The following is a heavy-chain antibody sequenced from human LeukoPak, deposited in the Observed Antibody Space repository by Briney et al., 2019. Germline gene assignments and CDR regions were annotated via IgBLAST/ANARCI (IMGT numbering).Heavy chain of an antibody. CDR2: ISYDGSNK. D-gene: IGHD7-27*01. CDR3: AKAPVTGEDYFDY. V-gene: IGHV3-30*18. J-gene: IGHJ4*02. CDR1: GFTFSSYG. Sequence: GGSLRLSCAASGFTFSSYGMHWVRQAPGKGLEWVAVISYDGSNKYYADSVKGRFTISRDNSKNTLYLQMNSLRAEDTAVHYCAKAPVTGEDYFDYWGQGTLVTVSS.